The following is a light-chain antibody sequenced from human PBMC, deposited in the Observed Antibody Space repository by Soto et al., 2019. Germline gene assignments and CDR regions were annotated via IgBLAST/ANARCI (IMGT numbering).Light chain of an antibody. V-gene: IGKV1-27*01. CDR2: AAS. CDR3: QNYNTALGT. CDR1: QGIANY. Sequence: DIQMTQSPSSLSASVGDRVTIACRASQGIANYLAWYQQRPGKAPQLLIYAASTLLSGVPSRFSGGGSGTDFTLTISGLQPEDVATYYCQNYNTALGTFGPGTKVEI. J-gene: IGKJ3*01.